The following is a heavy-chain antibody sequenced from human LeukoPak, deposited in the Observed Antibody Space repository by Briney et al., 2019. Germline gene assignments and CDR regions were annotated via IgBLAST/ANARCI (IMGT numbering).Heavy chain of an antibody. J-gene: IGHJ4*02. Sequence: GGSLRLSCAASGFTFSSYWMSWVRQAPGKGLEWVANIKEDGSEKYYVDSVKGRFTISRDNAKNSLYLQLNSLRAEDTVVYYCARYCSGGSCWDYWGQGTLVTVSS. CDR2: IKEDGSEK. CDR1: GFTFSSYW. V-gene: IGHV3-7*01. CDR3: ARYCSGGSCWDY. D-gene: IGHD2-15*01.